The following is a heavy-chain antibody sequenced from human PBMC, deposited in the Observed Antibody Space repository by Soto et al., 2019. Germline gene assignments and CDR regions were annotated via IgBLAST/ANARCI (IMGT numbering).Heavy chain of an antibody. Sequence: SETLSLTCTVSGGSVSSGSYYWSWIRQPPGKGLEWIGYIYYSGSTNYNPSLKSRVTISVDTSKNQFSLKLSSVTAADTAVYYCARGRITIGGVVITYYYYGMDVWGQGTTVT. CDR3: ARGRITIGGVVITYYYYGMDV. CDR1: GGSVSSGSYY. J-gene: IGHJ6*02. V-gene: IGHV4-61*01. CDR2: IYYSGST. D-gene: IGHD3-3*01.